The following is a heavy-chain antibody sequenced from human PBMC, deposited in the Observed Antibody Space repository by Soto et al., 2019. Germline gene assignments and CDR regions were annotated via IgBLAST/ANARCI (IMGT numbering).Heavy chain of an antibody. Sequence: ASVKVSCKASGYTFTSYGISWVRQAPGQGLEWMGWISAYNGNTNYAQKLQGRVTMTTDTSTSTAYMELRSLRFDDTAVYYCAREATYCSGGSCYSTRAFDIWGQGTMVTVSS. J-gene: IGHJ3*02. CDR2: ISAYNGNT. CDR1: GYTFTSYG. CDR3: AREATYCSGGSCYSTRAFDI. D-gene: IGHD2-15*01. V-gene: IGHV1-18*01.